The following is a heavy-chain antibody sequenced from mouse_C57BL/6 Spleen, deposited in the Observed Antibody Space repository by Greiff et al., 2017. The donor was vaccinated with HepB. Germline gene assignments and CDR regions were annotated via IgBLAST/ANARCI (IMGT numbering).Heavy chain of an antibody. J-gene: IGHJ4*01. CDR2: INPSNGGT. Sequence: QVQLQQPGTELVKPGASVKLSCKASGYTFTSYWMHWVKQRPGQGLEWIGNINPSNGGTNYNEKFKSKATLTVDKSSSTAYTQLSSLTSEDSAVYDCARGGEEYEDAMDYWGQGTSVTGSS. V-gene: IGHV1-53*01. CDR3: ARGGEEYEDAMDY. D-gene: IGHD2-14*01. CDR1: GYTFTSYW.